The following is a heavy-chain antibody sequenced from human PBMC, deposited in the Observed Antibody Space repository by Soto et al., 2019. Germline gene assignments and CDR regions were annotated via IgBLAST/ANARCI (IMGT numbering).Heavy chain of an antibody. CDR3: ARDARCSGGSCYYDYYYYYGMDV. J-gene: IGHJ6*02. CDR1: GYTFTSYY. Sequence: ASVKVSCKASGYTFTSYYMHWVRQAPGQGLEWMGIINTSGGSTSYAQEFQGRVTMTRDTSTSTVYMEFSSLRSEVTAVYYCARDARCSGGSCYYDYYYYYGMDVWGQGTTVTVSS. CDR2: INTSGGST. D-gene: IGHD2-15*01. V-gene: IGHV1-46*01.